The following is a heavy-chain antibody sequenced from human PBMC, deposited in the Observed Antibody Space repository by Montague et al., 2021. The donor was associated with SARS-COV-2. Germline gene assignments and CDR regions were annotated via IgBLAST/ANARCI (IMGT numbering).Heavy chain of an antibody. CDR2: VDHRGSA. CDR3: ARSQVSVYGLLMILPAAGTFDV. V-gene: IGHV4-34*01. J-gene: IGHJ3*01. Sequence: SKTLSLTCDVYGGSFTDYYWTWIRRAPGKGLEWFGEVDHRGSASYSPSLKGRVSISVDRSKNQFFLNLRSVTAADTTAYYCARSQVSVYGLLMILPAAGTFDVWGRGTMVLVSP. D-gene: IGHD3-16*01. CDR1: GGSFTDYY.